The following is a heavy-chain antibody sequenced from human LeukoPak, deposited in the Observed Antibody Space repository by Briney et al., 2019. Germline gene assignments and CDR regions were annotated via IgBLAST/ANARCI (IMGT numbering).Heavy chain of an antibody. J-gene: IGHJ6*02. CDR3: ARGWLKGYCTNGVCYTGVVDDYYYYYGMDV. Sequence: ASVKVSCKASGYTFTSYDINWVRQATGQGLEWMGWMSPNSGNTGYAQKFQGRVTMTRNTSISTAYMELSSLRSEDTAVYYCARGWLKGYCTNGVCYTGVVDDYYYYYGMDVWGQGTTVTVSS. CDR1: GYTFTSYD. V-gene: IGHV1-8*01. D-gene: IGHD2-8*01. CDR2: MSPNSGNT.